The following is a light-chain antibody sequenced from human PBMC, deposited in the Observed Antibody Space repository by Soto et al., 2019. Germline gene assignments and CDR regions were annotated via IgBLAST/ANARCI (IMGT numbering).Light chain of an antibody. CDR3: SSYTTSNTRQIV. J-gene: IGLJ1*01. Sequence: QSALTHPASVSGSPGQWITISCTGTSSDVGGYNYVSWYQHHPGKAPKLLIYDVSNRPSGVSNRFSGSKSDNTASLTISGLQPEDEADYYCSSYTTSNTRQIVFGTGTKVTVL. CDR2: DVS. CDR1: SSDVGGYNY. V-gene: IGLV2-14*03.